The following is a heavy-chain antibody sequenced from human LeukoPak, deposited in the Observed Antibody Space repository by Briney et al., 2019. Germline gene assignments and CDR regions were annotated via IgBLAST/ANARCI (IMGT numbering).Heavy chain of an antibody. CDR2: ITGSGDST. J-gene: IGHJ3*01. CDR3: ARSSYSSSSSV. CDR1: GFIFSTYP. Sequence: GGSLRLSCVASGFIFSTYPMSWVRQAPGKGLEWVSAITGSGDSTFYADSVKGRCTISRDNSKNTLSLQMNTLRAEDTAVYYCARSSYSSSSSVWGQGTMVTVSS. D-gene: IGHD6-6*01. V-gene: IGHV3-23*01.